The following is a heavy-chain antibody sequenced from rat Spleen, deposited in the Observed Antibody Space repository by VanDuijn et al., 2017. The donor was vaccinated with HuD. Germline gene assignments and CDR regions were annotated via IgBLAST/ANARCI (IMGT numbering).Heavy chain of an antibody. D-gene: IGHD5-1*01. CDR1: GFTFNNYW. V-gene: IGHV5-31*01. CDR2: ITHIGATS. CDR3: ATQWELYH. Sequence: EVHLVESGGGLVQPGGSLKLSCVASGFTFNNYWMTWIRQAPGKGLEWVATITHIGATSYYPDSVKGRFTISRDDAMSTVFLQMNSLRSEDTATYYCATQWELYHWGQGVMVTVSS. J-gene: IGHJ2*01.